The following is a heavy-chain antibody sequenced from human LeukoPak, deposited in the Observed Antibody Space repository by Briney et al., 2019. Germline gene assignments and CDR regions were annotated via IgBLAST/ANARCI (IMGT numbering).Heavy chain of an antibody. CDR1: GYTFTGYY. V-gene: IGHV1-2*02. CDR3: ARVRRIKRPPAPVNRRWYMGAENDALNI. J-gene: IGHJ3*02. Sequence: ASVKVSCKASGYTFTGYYIHWVRQAPGQGLEWMGWIDPNSGGTNFAQKFQGRVTMTRDTSITTAYMDLSRLRYDDTAVYYCARVRRIKRPPAPVNRRWYMGAENDALNIWGQGTMVTVSS. CDR2: IDPNSGGT. D-gene: IGHD2-15*01.